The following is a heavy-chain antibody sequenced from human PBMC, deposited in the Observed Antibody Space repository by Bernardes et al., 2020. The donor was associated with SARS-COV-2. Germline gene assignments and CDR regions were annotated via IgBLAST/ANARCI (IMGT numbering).Heavy chain of an antibody. J-gene: IGHJ6*02. Sequence: GGSLRLSCAASGFTFSSYGMHWVRQAPGKGLEWVAVISYDGSNKYYADSVKGRFTISRDNSKNTLYLQMNSLRAEDTAVYYCAKDLHRAYYDYVWGGQNYYYGMDVWGQGTTVTVSS. CDR2: ISYDGSNK. CDR3: AKDLHRAYYDYVWGGQNYYYGMDV. D-gene: IGHD3-16*01. V-gene: IGHV3-30*18. CDR1: GFTFSSYG.